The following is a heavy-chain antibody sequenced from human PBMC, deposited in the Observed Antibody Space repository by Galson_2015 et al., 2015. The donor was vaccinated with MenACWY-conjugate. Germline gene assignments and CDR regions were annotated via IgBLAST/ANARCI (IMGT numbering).Heavy chain of an antibody. D-gene: IGHD4-17*01. CDR1: GFWFPDYW. CDR3: VRDGDYGDNEGMDL. V-gene: IGHV3-7*03. J-gene: IGHJ6*02. CDR2: IRQDGGRK. Sequence: SLSLSCSASGFWFPDYWLTWVRPAPGKGLAWVANIRQDGGRKYYAASLKGRFTTSRDDAKNSEFLLMPSLRPEDTAVYYCVRDGDYGDNEGMDLWGQGTMVTVSS.